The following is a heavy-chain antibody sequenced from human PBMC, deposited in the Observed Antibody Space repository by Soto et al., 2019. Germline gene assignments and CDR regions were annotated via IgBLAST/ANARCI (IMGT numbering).Heavy chain of an antibody. V-gene: IGHV3-30*18. CDR1: GFTFSSYG. J-gene: IGHJ3*02. D-gene: IGHD7-27*01. Sequence: QVQLVESGGGVVQPGRSLRLSCAASGFTFSSYGMHWVRQAPGKGLEWVALLSYDGSNKYYADYVKGRFTISRDNSKNTLYLQMNSLRTKDTAVYYCAKDLGHGGRGAFDIWGQGTMVTVSS. CDR3: AKDLGHGGRGAFDI. CDR2: LSYDGSNK.